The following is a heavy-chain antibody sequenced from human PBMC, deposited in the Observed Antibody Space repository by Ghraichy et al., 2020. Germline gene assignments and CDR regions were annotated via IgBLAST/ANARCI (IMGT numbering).Heavy chain of an antibody. CDR1: GFTFTSYW. Sequence: GGSLRLSCAASGFTFTSYWMSWVRQAPGKGLEWVANIKQDGSEKYYVDSVKGRFTISRDNAKNSLYLQMSSLRAEDMAVYHCARPHRRVRGVIGPDAFDIWGQGTMVTVSS. V-gene: IGHV3-7*03. CDR3: ARPHRRVRGVIGPDAFDI. CDR2: IKQDGSEK. D-gene: IGHD3-10*01. J-gene: IGHJ3*02.